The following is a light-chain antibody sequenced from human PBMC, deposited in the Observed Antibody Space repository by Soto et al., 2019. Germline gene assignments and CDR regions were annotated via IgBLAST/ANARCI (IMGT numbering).Light chain of an antibody. J-gene: IGLJ1*01. CDR3: LSYADTAYV. V-gene: IGLV2-8*01. CDR1: SSDVGGYNY. CDR2: EVS. Sequence: VLTQPPSASGSPGQSVTISCAGTSSDVGGYNYVSWYQQYPGKVPKLMIYEVSERPSGVPDRFSGSKSGNTAFLTVSGLQAEDEADYYCLSYADTAYVFGTGTKVTVL.